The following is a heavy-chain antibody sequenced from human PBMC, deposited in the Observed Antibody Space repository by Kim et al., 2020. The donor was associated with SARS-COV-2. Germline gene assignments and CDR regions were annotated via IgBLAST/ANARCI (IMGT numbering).Heavy chain of an antibody. CDR1: GLTVDSNY. J-gene: IGHJ6*02. CDR3: ARLPYGMDV. Sequence: GGSLRLSCAASGLTVDSNYMSWVRQAPGKGLEWVSVIYSGGSTFYADSVKGRFTISRGNSKNTLYLQMNSLRAEDTAVYYCARLPYGMDVWGQGTTVTVSS. CDR2: IYSGGST. V-gene: IGHV3-53*01.